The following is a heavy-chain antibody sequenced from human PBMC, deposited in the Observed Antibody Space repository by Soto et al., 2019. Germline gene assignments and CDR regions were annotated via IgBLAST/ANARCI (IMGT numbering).Heavy chain of an antibody. Sequence: QITLKESGPTLVKPTQTLTLTCTFSGFSLSTGAVGVGWIRQPPGEALEWLALVYYNDDNRYSPSLKDRLTITQDTSKNQEALTPTNMELVNTATYFCAHGRSVGSTYYVEYCGQGTLVTVSS. CDR2: VYYNDDN. CDR3: AHGRSVGSTYYVEY. D-gene: IGHD2-2*03. CDR1: GFSLSTGAVG. V-gene: IGHV2-5*01. J-gene: IGHJ4*02.